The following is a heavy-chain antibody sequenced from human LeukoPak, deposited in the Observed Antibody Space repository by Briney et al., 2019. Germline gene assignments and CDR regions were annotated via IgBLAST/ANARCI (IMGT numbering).Heavy chain of an antibody. Sequence: SETLSLTCTVSGGSISSYYWSWIRQPPGKGLEWIGYIYYSGSTNYNPSLKSQVTISVDTSKNQFSLKLSSVTAADTAVYYCAGGRLRWLQFDYWGQGTLVTVSS. J-gene: IGHJ4*02. D-gene: IGHD5-24*01. CDR1: GGSISSYY. CDR3: AGGRLRWLQFDY. V-gene: IGHV4-59*01. CDR2: IYYSGST.